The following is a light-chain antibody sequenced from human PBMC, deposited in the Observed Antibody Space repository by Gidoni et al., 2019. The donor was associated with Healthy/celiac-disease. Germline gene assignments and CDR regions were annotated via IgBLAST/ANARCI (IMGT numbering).Light chain of an antibody. J-gene: IGKJ1*01. V-gene: IGKV1-5*01. CDR1: QSISSW. Sequence: DIQLTQSPSTLSASVGDRVTITCRASQSISSWLAWYQQKPGKAPKLLIYDASSLESGVPSRFSGSGSGTEFTLTISSLQTDDFATYYCQKYNRYSWTFGQGTKVEIK. CDR2: DAS. CDR3: QKYNRYSWT.